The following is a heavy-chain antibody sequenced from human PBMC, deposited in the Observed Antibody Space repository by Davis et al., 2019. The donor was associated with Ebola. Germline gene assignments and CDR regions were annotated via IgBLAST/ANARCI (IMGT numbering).Heavy chain of an antibody. CDR2: IKSKTDGGTT. V-gene: IGHV3-15*07. CDR3: TADDGLGGDYLAGFDY. Sequence: PGGSLRLSCAASGFTFSNAWMNWVRQAPGKGLEWVGRIKSKTDGGTTDYAAPVKGRFTISRDDSKTTLYLQMNSLKTEDTAVYYCTADDGLGGDYLAGFDYWGQGTLVTVSS. CDR1: GFTFSNAW. D-gene: IGHD4-17*01. J-gene: IGHJ4*02.